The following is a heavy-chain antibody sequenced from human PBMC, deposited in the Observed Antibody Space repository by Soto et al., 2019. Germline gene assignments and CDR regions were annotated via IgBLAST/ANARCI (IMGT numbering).Heavy chain of an antibody. J-gene: IGHJ5*02. D-gene: IGHD3-22*01. Sequence: PGASLKIACKGSGYIFTIYWIGWVSQMPGKGLEWMGIIYPGDSDTRYSPSFQGQVTISADKSIRTAYLQWSSLKASDTAMYYCARNKSHRYESRGYYVQYWFDPWGQGTLVPVSS. CDR2: IYPGDSDT. V-gene: IGHV5-51*01. CDR1: GYIFTIYW. CDR3: ARNKSHRYESRGYYVQYWFDP.